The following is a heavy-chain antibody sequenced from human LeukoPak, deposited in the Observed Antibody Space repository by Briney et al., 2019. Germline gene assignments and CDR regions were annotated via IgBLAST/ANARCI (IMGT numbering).Heavy chain of an antibody. D-gene: IGHD1-26*01. Sequence: GGSLRLSCAASGFTFSSYDMHWVRQATGKRLEWVSTIGTAGDTYYLDSVKGRFTISRENSKNTLFLQMNSLRAEDTAVYYCAKGEYSGSYYFDYWGQGTLVTVSS. J-gene: IGHJ4*02. CDR2: IGTAGDT. CDR3: AKGEYSGSYYFDY. CDR1: GFTFSSYD. V-gene: IGHV3-13*01.